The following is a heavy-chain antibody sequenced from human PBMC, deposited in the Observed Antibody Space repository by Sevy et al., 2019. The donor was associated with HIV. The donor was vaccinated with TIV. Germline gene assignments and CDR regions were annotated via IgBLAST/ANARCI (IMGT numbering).Heavy chain of an antibody. D-gene: IGHD3-22*01. J-gene: IGHJ6*03. Sequence: GGSLRLSCAVSGFSFDSYGMTWVRQAPGKGLEWVSGISGSGTRTYYADSVKGRFIISRDNSKNTRYLQMNSLRSEDRAIYYCAKGGGGHYDPDEIGYYFYYYNMDVWGKGTTVTVSS. CDR2: ISGSGTRT. CDR1: GFSFDSYG. V-gene: IGHV3-23*01. CDR3: AKGGGGHYDPDEIGYYFYYYNMDV.